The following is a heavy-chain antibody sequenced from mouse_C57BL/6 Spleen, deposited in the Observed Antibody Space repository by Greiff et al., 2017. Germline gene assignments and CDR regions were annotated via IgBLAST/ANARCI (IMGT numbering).Heavy chain of an antibody. CDR3: ARHDYYGSSWYFDV. J-gene: IGHJ1*03. CDR2: ISNGGGST. V-gene: IGHV5-12*01. Sequence: EVKLVESGGGLVQPGGSLKLSCAASGFTFSDYYMYWVRQTPEKRLEWVAYISNGGGSTYYPDTVKGRFTISRDNAKNTRYLQMSRLKSEDTAMYYCARHDYYGSSWYFDVWGTGTTVTVSS. CDR1: GFTFSDYY. D-gene: IGHD1-1*01.